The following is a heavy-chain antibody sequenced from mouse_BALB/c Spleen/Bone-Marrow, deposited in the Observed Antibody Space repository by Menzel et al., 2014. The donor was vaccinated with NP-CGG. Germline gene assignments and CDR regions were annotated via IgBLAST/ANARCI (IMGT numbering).Heavy chain of an antibody. CDR1: GYAFTDYN. V-gene: IGHV1S135*01. J-gene: IGHJ4*01. CDR3: ARLGDGYYDALDY. Sequence: EVQLQQSGPEQVKPGASVKVSCKASGYAFTDYNIYWVKQRHGKSLEWIGYIDLYNGGTSYNQKFKGKATLTVDKSSSTAYMHLNSLTSEDSAVYYCARLGDGYYDALDYWGQGTSVTVSS. D-gene: IGHD2-3*01. CDR2: IDLYNGGT.